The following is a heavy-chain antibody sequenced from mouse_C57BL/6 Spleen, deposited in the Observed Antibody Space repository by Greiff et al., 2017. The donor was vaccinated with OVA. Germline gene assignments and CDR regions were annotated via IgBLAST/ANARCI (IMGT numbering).Heavy chain of an antibody. CDR1: GYAFSSSW. D-gene: IGHD1-1*01. V-gene: IGHV1-82*01. Sequence: QVQLQQSGPELVKPGASVKISCKASGYAFSSSWMNWVKQRPGKGLEWIGRIYPGDGDTNYNGKFKGKATLTADKSSSTAYMQLSSLTADDSAVYCWARKDYGSSSHFDYWGQGTTLTVSS. J-gene: IGHJ2*01. CDR3: ARKDYGSSSHFDY. CDR2: IYPGDGDT.